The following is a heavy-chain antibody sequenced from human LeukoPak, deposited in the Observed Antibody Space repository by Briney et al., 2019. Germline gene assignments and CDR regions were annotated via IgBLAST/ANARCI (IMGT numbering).Heavy chain of an antibody. V-gene: IGHV3-30*19. CDR1: GFTFSSYG. CDR2: ISYDGSNK. CDR3: ARDISGRYSLDY. J-gene: IGHJ4*02. Sequence: PGGSLRLSCAASGFTFSSYGMHWVRQAPGKGLEWVAVISYDGSNKYYADSVKGRFTIPRDNSKNTLYLQMNSLRAEDTAVYYCARDISGRYSLDYWGQGTLVTVSS. D-gene: IGHD1-26*01.